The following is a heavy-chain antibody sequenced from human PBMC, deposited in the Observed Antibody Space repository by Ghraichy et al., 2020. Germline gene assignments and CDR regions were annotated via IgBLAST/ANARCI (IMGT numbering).Heavy chain of an antibody. CDR3: ASSPVVVVAASYYYYGMDV. D-gene: IGHD2-15*01. CDR2: INHSGST. Sequence: SETLSLTCAVYGGSFSGYYWSWIRQPPGKGLEWIGEINHSGSTNYNPSLKSRVTISVDTSKNQFSLKLSSVTAADTAVYYCASSPVVVVAASYYYYGMDVWGQGTTVTVSS. CDR1: GGSFSGYY. J-gene: IGHJ6*02. V-gene: IGHV4-34*01.